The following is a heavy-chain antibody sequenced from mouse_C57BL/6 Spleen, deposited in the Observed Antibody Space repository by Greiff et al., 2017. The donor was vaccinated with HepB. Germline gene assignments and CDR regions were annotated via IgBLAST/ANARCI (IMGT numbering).Heavy chain of an antibody. CDR3: ARGVYYYGSSYWYFDV. V-gene: IGHV1-9*01. J-gene: IGHJ1*03. Sequence: LMEPGASVKLSCKATGYTFTDYWIEWVKQRPGHGLEWIGEILPGSGSTNYNEKFKGKATFTADTSSNTAYMQLSSLTTEDSAIYYCARGVYYYGSSYWYFDVWGTGTTVTVSS. D-gene: IGHD1-1*01. CDR2: ILPGSGST. CDR1: GYTFTDYW.